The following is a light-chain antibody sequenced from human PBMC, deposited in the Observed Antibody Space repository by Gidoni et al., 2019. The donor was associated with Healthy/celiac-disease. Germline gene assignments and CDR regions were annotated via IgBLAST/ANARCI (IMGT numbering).Light chain of an antibody. V-gene: IGKV4-1*01. CDR1: QNVLYSSNNKNY. Sequence: DIVMTQSPDALAVSLGEMATINCKSSQNVLYSSNNKNYLACYQQKPGLPPKLLIYLASTRESGFPDLFTGSGSGTDFTLTISSLQAEDVAVYYCQQYYSTPQTFGQGTKVEIK. CDR3: QQYYSTPQT. CDR2: LAS. J-gene: IGKJ1*01.